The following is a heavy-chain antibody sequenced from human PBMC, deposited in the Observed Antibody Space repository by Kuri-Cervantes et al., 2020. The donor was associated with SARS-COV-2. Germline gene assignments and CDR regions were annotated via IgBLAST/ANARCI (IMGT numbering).Heavy chain of an antibody. Sequence: ASVKVSCKASGYTFTSYGISWVRQAPGQGLEWMGWISAYNGNTNYAQKLKGRVNMTTDTSTSTAYMELRSLRSDATAVYYCARLGGVVGSYYYMNVWGKGPTVTVSS. D-gene: IGHD1-26*01. J-gene: IGHJ6*03. V-gene: IGHV1-18*01. CDR3: ARLGGVVGSYYYMNV. CDR2: ISAYNGNT. CDR1: GYTFTSYG.